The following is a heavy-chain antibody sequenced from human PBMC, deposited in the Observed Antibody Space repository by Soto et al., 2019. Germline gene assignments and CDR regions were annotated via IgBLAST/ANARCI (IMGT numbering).Heavy chain of an antibody. J-gene: IGHJ6*03. CDR1: GGSISSYY. D-gene: IGHD2-2*01. Sequence: SETLSLTCTVSGGSISSYYWSWIRQPPGKGLEWIGYIYYSGSTNYNPCLKSRVTISVDTSMNQFSLKLSSVTAADTAVYYCAREVVPAAMYYYYMDVWGKGTTVTVSS. CDR2: IYYSGST. V-gene: IGHV4-59*01. CDR3: AREVVPAAMYYYYMDV.